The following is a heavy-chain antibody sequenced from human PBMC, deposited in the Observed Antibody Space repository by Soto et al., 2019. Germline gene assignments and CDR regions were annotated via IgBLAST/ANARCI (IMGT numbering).Heavy chain of an antibody. J-gene: IGHJ3*02. CDR3: ARDYGSGSSWYYPPPYDAFDI. CDR1: GFTFSSYS. Sequence: PGGSLRLSCAASGFTFSSYSMNWVRQAPGKGLEWVSSISSSSSYIYYADSVKGRFTISRDNAKNSLYLQMNSLRAEDTAVYYCARDYGSGSSWYYPPPYDAFDIWGQGTMVTVSS. D-gene: IGHD6-13*01. CDR2: ISSSSSYI. V-gene: IGHV3-21*01.